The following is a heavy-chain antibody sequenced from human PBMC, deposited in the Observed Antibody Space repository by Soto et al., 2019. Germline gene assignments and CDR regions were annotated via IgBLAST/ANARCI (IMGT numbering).Heavy chain of an antibody. V-gene: IGHV4-31*03. J-gene: IGHJ5*02. CDR3: ARSGVTGIVIPSHWFDP. CDR2: ISSSGST. CDR1: GDSIGGVGY. Sequence: SETLSLTCTVSGDSIGGVGYWSWIRQFPGRGLEWIGCISSSGSTYYDPALNNRISLSLDTSQNQFSLKLLSVTAADTAIYYCARSGVTGIVIPSHWFDPWGQGTLVTVSS. D-gene: IGHD2-21*02.